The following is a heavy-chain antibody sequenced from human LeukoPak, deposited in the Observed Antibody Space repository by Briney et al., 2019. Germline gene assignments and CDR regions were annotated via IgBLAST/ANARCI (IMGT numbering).Heavy chain of an antibody. CDR3: AKDAYEGNYYYYYGMDV. V-gene: IGHV3-23*01. J-gene: IGHJ6*02. D-gene: IGHD5-12*01. Sequence: GGSLRLSCAASGFTFSSYAMSWVRQAPGKGLEWVSAISGSGGSTYYADSVKGRFTISRDSSKNTLYLQMNSLRAEDTAVYYCAKDAYEGNYYYYYGMDVWGQGTTVTVSS. CDR2: ISGSGGST. CDR1: GFTFSSYA.